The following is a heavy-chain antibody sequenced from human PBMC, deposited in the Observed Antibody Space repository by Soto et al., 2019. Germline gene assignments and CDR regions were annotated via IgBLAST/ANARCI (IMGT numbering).Heavy chain of an antibody. V-gene: IGHV3-30*18. Sequence: SLRLSCAASGFTFSSYGMHWVRQAPGKGLEWVAVISYDGSNKYYADSVKGRFTISRDNSKNTLYLQMNSLRAEDTAVYYCAKESGYSYGYFDYWGQGTLVIVSS. CDR3: AKESGYSYGYFDY. CDR1: GFTFSSYG. J-gene: IGHJ4*02. CDR2: ISYDGSNK. D-gene: IGHD5-18*01.